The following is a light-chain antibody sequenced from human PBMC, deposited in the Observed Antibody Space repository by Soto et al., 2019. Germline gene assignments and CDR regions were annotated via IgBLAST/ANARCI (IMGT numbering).Light chain of an antibody. V-gene: IGKV1-9*01. J-gene: IGKJ3*01. CDR1: QGIGFY. CDR2: AAS. Sequence: IQLTQSPSSMSASVGDRVTISCRASQGIGFYLVWYQQKPGNAPKLLIYAASTLQSGVPSRFSGSGSGTNFTLTISSLQPEDFATYYCQQVNSYPTLTFGPGTKVDIX. CDR3: QQVNSYPTLT.